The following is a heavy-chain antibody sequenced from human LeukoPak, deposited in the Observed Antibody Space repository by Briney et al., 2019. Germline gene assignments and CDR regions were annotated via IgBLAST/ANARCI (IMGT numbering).Heavy chain of an antibody. J-gene: IGHJ6*03. D-gene: IGHD6-13*01. Sequence: ASVKVSCKASGYTFTGYYMHWVRQAPGQGLEWMGWISGYNGNTNYAQKLQGRVTMTTDTSTSTAYMDLWSLRSDDTAVYYCARVFRIAAAGYYYYYMDVWGKGTTVTISS. V-gene: IGHV1-18*04. CDR2: ISGYNGNT. CDR1: GYTFTGYY. CDR3: ARVFRIAAAGYYYYYMDV.